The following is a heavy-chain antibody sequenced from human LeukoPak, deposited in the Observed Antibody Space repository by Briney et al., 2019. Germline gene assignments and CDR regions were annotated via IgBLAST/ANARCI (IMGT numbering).Heavy chain of an antibody. V-gene: IGHV3-48*01. J-gene: IGHJ6*03. CDR2: ISSSSSTI. D-gene: IGHD6-19*01. CDR1: GFTFSSYS. CDR3: ASSGWYSLTYMDV. Sequence: GGSLRLSCAASGFTFSSYSMNWVRQAPGKGLGWVSYISSSSSTIYYADSVKGRFTISRDNAKNSLYLQMNSLRAEDTAVYYCASSGWYSLTYMDVWGKGTTVTVSS.